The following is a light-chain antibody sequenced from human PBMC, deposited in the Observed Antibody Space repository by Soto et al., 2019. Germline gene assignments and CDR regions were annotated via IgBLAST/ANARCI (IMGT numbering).Light chain of an antibody. J-gene: IGLJ3*02. CDR3: QSAGPSGPFSWV. Sequence: SYELTQPPSVSVSPGQTARITCSGDTLPKKYVYWYQKKAGQAPLLVVYKDDERPSGIPERFSGSSSGSTVTLTISGVQAEDVADYYCQSAGPSGPFSWVFGVGTKLTVL. CDR2: KDD. V-gene: IGLV3-25*02. CDR1: TLPKKY.